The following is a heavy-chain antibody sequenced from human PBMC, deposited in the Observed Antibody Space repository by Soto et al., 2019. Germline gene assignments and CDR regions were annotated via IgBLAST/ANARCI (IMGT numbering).Heavy chain of an antibody. D-gene: IGHD3-22*01. CDR3: ARSPPGGYHYYYGMDV. CDR1: GFTFSSYD. V-gene: IGHV3-13*04. CDR2: IGIAGDT. J-gene: IGHJ6*02. Sequence: GGSLRLSCVASGFTFSSYDMQWVRQATGKGLEWVSAIGIAGDTYYPGSVKGRFTISRENAKNSLYLQMNSLRAGDTAVYYCARSPPGGYHYYYGMDVWGQGTTVTVSS.